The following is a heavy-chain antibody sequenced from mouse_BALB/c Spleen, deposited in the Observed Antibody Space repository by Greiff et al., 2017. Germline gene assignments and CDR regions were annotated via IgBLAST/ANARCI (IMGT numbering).Heavy chain of an antibody. Sequence: DVMLVESGGGLVKPGGSLKLSCAASGFTFSSYAMSWVRQTPEKRLEWVASISSGGSTYYPDSVKGRFTISRDNARNILYLQMSSLRSEDTAMYYCARTYGSLAMDYWGQGTSVTVSS. CDR1: GFTFSSYA. J-gene: IGHJ4*01. D-gene: IGHD1-2*01. CDR3: ARTYGSLAMDY. CDR2: ISSGGST. V-gene: IGHV5-6-5*01.